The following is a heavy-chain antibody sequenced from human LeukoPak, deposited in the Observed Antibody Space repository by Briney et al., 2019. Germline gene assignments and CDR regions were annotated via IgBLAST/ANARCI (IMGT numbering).Heavy chain of an antibody. J-gene: IGHJ4*02. V-gene: IGHV1-2*02. CDR1: GYTFTGYY. CDR3: ARDSPAMDPGGIDY. D-gene: IGHD5-18*01. CDR2: INPNSGGT. Sequence: ASVKVSCKASGYTFTGYYMHWVRQAPGQELEWMGWINPNSGGTNYAQKFQGRVTMTRDTSISTAYMELSRLRSDDTAVYYCARDSPAMDPGGIDYWGQGTLVTVSS.